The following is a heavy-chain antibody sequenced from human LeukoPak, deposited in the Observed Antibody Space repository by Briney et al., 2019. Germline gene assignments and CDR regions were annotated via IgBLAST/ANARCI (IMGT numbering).Heavy chain of an antibody. CDR2: MNPNSGNT. CDR1: GYTFTSYD. D-gene: IGHD3-22*01. Sequence: ASVKVSCKASGYTFTSYDINWVRQATGQGLEWMGWMNPNSGNTGYAQKLQGRVTMTRNTSISTAYMELSRLRSEDTAVYYCALPDYYDSSGYSKVVDYWGQGTLVTVSS. V-gene: IGHV1-8*01. CDR3: ALPDYYDSSGYSKVVDY. J-gene: IGHJ4*02.